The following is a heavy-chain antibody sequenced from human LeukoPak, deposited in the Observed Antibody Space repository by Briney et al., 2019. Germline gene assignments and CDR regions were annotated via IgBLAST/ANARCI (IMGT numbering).Heavy chain of an antibody. CDR2: ISAYNGNT. Sequence: GASVNVSCKASGYTFTSYGISWVRQAPGQGLEWMGWISAYNGNTNYAQKLQGRVTMTTDTSTSTAYMELRSLRSDDTAVYYCARGDYDILSNMDYGMDVWGQGTTVTVSS. CDR3: ARGDYDILSNMDYGMDV. D-gene: IGHD3-9*01. CDR1: GYTFTSYG. J-gene: IGHJ6*02. V-gene: IGHV1-18*01.